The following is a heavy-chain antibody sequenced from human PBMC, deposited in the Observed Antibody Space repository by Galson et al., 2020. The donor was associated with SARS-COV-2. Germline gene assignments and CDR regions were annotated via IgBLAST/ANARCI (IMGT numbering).Heavy chain of an antibody. CDR1: GFTFSRYW. J-gene: IGHJ5*02. Sequence: GGSLRLSCAASGFTFSRYWMHWVRQVPGKGLGWVSRINDDGKITDYADSGKGRFTISRDNAKNTLYLQMNTLRAEDTSVYYCGRDLGGVASAWGQGTLVNVYS. V-gene: IGHV3-74*01. D-gene: IGHD3-16*01. CDR3: GRDLGGVASA. CDR2: INDDGKIT.